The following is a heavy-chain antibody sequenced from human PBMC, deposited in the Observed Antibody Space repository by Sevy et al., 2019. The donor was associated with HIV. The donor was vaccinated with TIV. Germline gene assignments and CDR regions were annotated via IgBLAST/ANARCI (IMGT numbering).Heavy chain of an antibody. CDR3: ARHESGSYYYDSSRYDRALTFDI. J-gene: IGHJ3*02. CDR1: GYTFTSYG. D-gene: IGHD3-22*01. CDR2: ISAYNRNT. V-gene: IGHV1-18*04. Sequence: AAVKVSCKASGYTFTSYGISWVRQAPGQGLERMGWISAYNRNTNYAQQLQGRVTMTTDTSTSTAYMELRSLRSDDTAVYYCARHESGSYYYDSSRYDRALTFDIWGQGTLVRVSS.